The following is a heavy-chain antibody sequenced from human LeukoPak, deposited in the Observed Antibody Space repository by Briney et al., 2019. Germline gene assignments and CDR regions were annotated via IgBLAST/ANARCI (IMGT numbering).Heavy chain of an antibody. V-gene: IGHV1-69*13. Sequence: ASVKVSCKASGGTFSSYAISWVRQAPGQGLEWMGGIIPIFGTANYAQKFQGRVTITADESTSTAYMELSSLRSEDTAVYYCARGLVRGYYGSGSYYHFDYWGQGTLVTVSS. CDR1: GGTFSSYA. D-gene: IGHD3-10*01. CDR3: ARGLVRGYYGSGSYYHFDY. J-gene: IGHJ4*02. CDR2: IIPIFGTA.